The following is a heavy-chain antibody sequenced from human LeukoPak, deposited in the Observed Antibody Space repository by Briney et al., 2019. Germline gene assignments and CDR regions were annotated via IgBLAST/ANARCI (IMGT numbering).Heavy chain of an antibody. Sequence: SETLSLTCTVSGNSISSGDNYWSWIRQPAGKGLEWIGSIYSSGSTYYNSSLQSRVIIIIDTPKNHFSLTLSSVTAADTAVYYCARSDGYGLVDIWGQGTMVTVSS. J-gene: IGHJ3*02. V-gene: IGHV4-39*07. D-gene: IGHD3-10*01. CDR1: GNSISSGDNY. CDR3: ARSDGYGLVDI. CDR2: IYSSGST.